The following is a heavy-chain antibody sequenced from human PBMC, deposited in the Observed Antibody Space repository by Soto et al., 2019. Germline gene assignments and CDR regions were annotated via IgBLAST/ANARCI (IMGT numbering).Heavy chain of an antibody. J-gene: IGHJ5*02. CDR1: GGSISSHY. CDR2: IFYSGTS. V-gene: IGHV4-59*11. CDR3: ARGDTEVDP. Sequence: PSETLSLTCTVSGGSISSHYWSWIRQPPGKGLEWIGYIFYSGTSNYNPSLKSRVTISVDTSKNQFSLKLSSVTAADTAVYYCARGDTEVDPWGQGTLVTVSS.